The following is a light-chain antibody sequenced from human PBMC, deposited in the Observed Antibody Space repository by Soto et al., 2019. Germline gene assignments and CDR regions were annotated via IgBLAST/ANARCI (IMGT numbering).Light chain of an antibody. J-gene: IGKJ1*01. V-gene: IGKV3-20*01. CDR2: GAS. Sequence: EIVMTQSPATLSVSPGARATVSCRASQSVSSNLAWYQQNPGQAPRLLIYGASSRATGIPDRFSGSGSGTDFTLTISRLEPEDFAVYYCQQYGSSQWTFGQGTKVDI. CDR3: QQYGSSQWT. CDR1: QSVSSN.